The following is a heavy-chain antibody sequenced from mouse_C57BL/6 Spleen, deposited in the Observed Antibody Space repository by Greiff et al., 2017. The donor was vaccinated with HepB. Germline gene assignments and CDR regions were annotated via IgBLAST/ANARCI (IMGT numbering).Heavy chain of an antibody. D-gene: IGHD1-1*01. V-gene: IGHV5-4*01. J-gene: IGHJ3*01. CDR1: GFTFSSYA. CDR2: ISDGGSYT. CDR3: AREEIPITTVVAPFAY. Sequence: DVKLVESGGGLVKPGGSLKLSCAASGFTFSSYAMSWVRQTPEKRLEWVATISDGGSYTYYPDNVKGRFTISRDNAKNNLYLQMSHLKSEDTAMYYCAREEIPITTVVAPFAYWGQGTLVTVSA.